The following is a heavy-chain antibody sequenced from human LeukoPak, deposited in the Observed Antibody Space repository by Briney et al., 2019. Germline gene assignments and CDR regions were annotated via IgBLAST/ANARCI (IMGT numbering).Heavy chain of an antibody. D-gene: IGHD6-19*01. CDR1: VFTFSIYA. V-gene: IGHV3-23*01. J-gene: IGHJ4*02. Sequence: GGSLRLSCAASVFTFSIYAMSWVRQAPWKGLELFLDISGSGASTYYADYVKGRFTISSDNSQNTLPLKMNSLTAEDTAVYSSAKDKVAVASYFDYWGQGTLVTVSS. CDR2: ISGSGAST. CDR3: AKDKVAVASYFDY.